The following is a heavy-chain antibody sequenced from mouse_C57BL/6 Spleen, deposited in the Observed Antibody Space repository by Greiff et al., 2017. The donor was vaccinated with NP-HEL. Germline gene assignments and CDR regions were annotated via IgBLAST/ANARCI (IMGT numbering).Heavy chain of an antibody. Sequence: QVQLQQSGAELVRPGTSVKVSCKASGYAFTNYLIEWVKQRPGQGLKWIGVINPGSGGTNYNEKFKGKATLTADKSSSTAYMQLSSLTSEDSAVYFCARSITTVVYFDYWGQGTTLTVSS. D-gene: IGHD1-1*01. CDR3: ARSITTVVYFDY. CDR1: GYAFTNYL. V-gene: IGHV1-54*01. J-gene: IGHJ2*01. CDR2: INPGSGGT.